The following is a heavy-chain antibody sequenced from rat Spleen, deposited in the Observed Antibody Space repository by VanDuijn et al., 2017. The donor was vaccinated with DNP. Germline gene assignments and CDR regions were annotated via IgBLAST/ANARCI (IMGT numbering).Heavy chain of an antibody. CDR3: TRGGTYYFDY. CDR1: GFTFSDYA. J-gene: IGHJ2*01. Sequence: EVQLVDSGGGLVQPGRSLKLSCAASGFTFSDYAMAWVRQAPTKGLEWVASISTNGGNSYYRDSVKGRFTVSRDDTTSTLYLQMDSLRSEDTATYYCTRGGTYYFDYWGQGVMVTVSS. V-gene: IGHV5-25*01. CDR2: ISTNGGNS.